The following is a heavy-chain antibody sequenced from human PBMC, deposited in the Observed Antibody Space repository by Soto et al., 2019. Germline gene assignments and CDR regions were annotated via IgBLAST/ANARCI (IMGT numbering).Heavy chain of an antibody. D-gene: IGHD7-27*01. CDR2: IYNGGTI. CDR1: VGSISSRGYC. V-gene: IGHV4-30-4*01. J-gene: IGHJ4*02. Sequence: SETLSLTCTVSVGSISSRGYCWSWIRQSPDRGLEWIGHIYNGGTIYNNPSLTSRITISVDTSRTQFSLDLNSVTAADTAVYYCARGPSGDKVDYWGQGLLVTVPS. CDR3: ARGPSGDKVDY.